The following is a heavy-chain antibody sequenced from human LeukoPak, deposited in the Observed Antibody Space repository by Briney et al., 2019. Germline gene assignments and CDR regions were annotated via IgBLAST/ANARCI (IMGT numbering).Heavy chain of an antibody. CDR2: INPNSGGT. J-gene: IGHJ6*03. V-gene: IGHV1-2*02. CDR1: GYTFTGYY. CDR3: ARVSLWAWRYYYMDV. D-gene: IGHD7-27*01. Sequence: ASVKVSCKASGYTFTGYYMHWVRQAPGQGLEWVGWINPNSGGTNYAQKFQGRVTMTRDTSISTAYMELSRLRSDDTAVYYCARVSLWAWRYYYMDVWGKGTTVTVSS.